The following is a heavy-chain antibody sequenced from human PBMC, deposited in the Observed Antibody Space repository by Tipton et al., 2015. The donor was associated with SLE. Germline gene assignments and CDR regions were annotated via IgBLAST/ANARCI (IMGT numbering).Heavy chain of an antibody. D-gene: IGHD4-17*01. CDR1: GFTFSSYA. CDR2: ISYDGSNK. V-gene: IGHV3-30*04. J-gene: IGHJ5*02. CDR3: ARVDYGDYAGWFDP. Sequence: SLRLSCAASGFTFSSYAMHWVRQAPGKGLEWVAVISYDGSNKYYADSVKGRFTISRDNAKNTLYLQMNSLRAEDTAVYYCARVDYGDYAGWFDPWGQGTLVTVSS.